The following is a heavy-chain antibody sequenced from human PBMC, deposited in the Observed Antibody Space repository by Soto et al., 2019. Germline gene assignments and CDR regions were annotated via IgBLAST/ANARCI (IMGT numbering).Heavy chain of an antibody. J-gene: IGHJ6*02. CDR3: ATPTVTQSFYYYGMDV. V-gene: IGHV1-69*13. Sequence: SVKVSCKASGGTFSSYAISWVRQAPGQGLEWMGGIIPIFGTANYAQKFQGRVTITADESTSTAYMELSSLRSEDTAVYYCATPTVTQSFYYYGMDVWGQGTTVTVSS. D-gene: IGHD4-17*01. CDR1: GGTFSSYA. CDR2: IIPIFGTA.